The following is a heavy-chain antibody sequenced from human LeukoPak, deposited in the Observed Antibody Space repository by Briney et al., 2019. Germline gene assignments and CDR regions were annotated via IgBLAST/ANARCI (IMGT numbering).Heavy chain of an antibody. J-gene: IGHJ4*02. CDR2: INHSGST. D-gene: IGHD2-15*01. V-gene: IGHV4-34*01. Sequence: SETLSLTCAVYGGSFSGYYWSWIRQPPGKGLEWIGEINHSGSTNYNPSLRSRVTISVDTSKNQFSLKLSSVTAADTAVYYCARDLRCSGGSCRDYWGQGTLVTVSS. CDR1: GGSFSGYY. CDR3: ARDLRCSGGSCRDY.